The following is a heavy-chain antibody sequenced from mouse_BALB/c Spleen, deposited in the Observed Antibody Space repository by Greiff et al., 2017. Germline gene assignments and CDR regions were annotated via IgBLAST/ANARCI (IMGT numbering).Heavy chain of an antibody. CDR1: GYTFTSYV. CDR2: INPYNDGT. CDR3: AREWLRLIYAMDY. D-gene: IGHD1-2*01. Sequence: VQLQQSGPELVKPGASVKMSCKASGYTFTSYVMHWVKQKPGQGLEWIGYINPYNDGTKYNEKFKGKATLTSDKSSSTAYMELSSLTSEDSAVYYCAREWLRLIYAMDYWGQGTSVTVSS. J-gene: IGHJ4*01. V-gene: IGHV1-14*01.